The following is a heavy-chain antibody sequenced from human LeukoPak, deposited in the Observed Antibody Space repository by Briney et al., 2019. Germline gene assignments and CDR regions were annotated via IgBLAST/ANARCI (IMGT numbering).Heavy chain of an antibody. CDR1: SGSMKNSF. CDR2: VSDTGIT. CDR3: ARNRFQLSGAYWFDP. J-gene: IGHJ5*02. V-gene: IGHV4-59*01. D-gene: IGHD2/OR15-2a*01. Sequence: SETLSLTCSVSSGSMKNSFWSWIRQPPGKGLEWIGYVSDTGITNSNPSLESRVTFSIDTSKDQFYLKLRSVAAADTALYFCARNRFQLSGAYWFDPWGRGTLVTVSS.